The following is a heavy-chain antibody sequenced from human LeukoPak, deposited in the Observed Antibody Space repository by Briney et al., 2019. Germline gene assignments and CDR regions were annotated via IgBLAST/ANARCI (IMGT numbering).Heavy chain of an antibody. J-gene: IGHJ4*02. V-gene: IGHV3-66*01. CDR2: INSGGST. D-gene: IGHD3-9*01. CDR3: ARGTYYDILTGYGPFDY. CDR1: GFTVSSNY. Sequence: GGSLRLSCAASGFTVSSNYMSWVRQAPGKGLEWVSVINSGGSTYYADSVKGRFTISRDNSKNTLYLQMNSLRAEDTAVYYCARGTYYDILTGYGPFDYWGQGTLVTVSS.